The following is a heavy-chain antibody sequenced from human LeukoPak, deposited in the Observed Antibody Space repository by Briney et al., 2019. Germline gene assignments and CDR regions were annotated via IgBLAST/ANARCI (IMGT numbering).Heavy chain of an antibody. J-gene: IGHJ4*02. CDR2: ISVYSGYT. V-gene: IGHV1-18*01. Sequence: ASVTVSCKASGYTFTSYDISWVRQAPGQGLEWMGRISVYSGYTNYAQKVQGRVTMTSDTSTSTAYMELRSLRSDDTAVYYCAREGNDYDFWSGDREGRYYFDYWGQGTLVTVSS. CDR1: GYTFTSYD. CDR3: AREGNDYDFWSGDREGRYYFDY. D-gene: IGHD3-3*01.